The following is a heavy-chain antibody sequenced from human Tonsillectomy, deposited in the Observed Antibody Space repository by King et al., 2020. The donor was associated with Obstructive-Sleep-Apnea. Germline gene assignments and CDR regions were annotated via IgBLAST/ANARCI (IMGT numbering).Heavy chain of an antibody. D-gene: IGHD2-21*02. CDR1: GVTFRSYW. CDR2: INSDGSST. V-gene: IGHV3-74*01. Sequence: VQLVESGGGLVQPGGSLRLSCAASGVTFRSYWMHWVRQDPGKGLVWVSRINSDGSSTRYADSVKGRLTISRDNAKNMLYLQMNSLRAEDTAVYYCVREGTYCGGDCYGGWGQGTLVTVSS. J-gene: IGHJ4*02. CDR3: VREGTYCGGDCYGG.